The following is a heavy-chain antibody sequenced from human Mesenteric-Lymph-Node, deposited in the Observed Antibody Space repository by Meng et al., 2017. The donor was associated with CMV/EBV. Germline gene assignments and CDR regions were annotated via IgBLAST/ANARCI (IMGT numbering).Heavy chain of an antibody. J-gene: IGHJ4*02. V-gene: IGHV4-39*01. CDR2: VHHSGTT. CDR3: ARRGNYDSDYSEY. Sequence: LQESGPGMVKPSATLSLSCIVSGASISNSTYYWTWIRQPPGKGLEWIGSVHHSGTTYYNPSLKGRLTISVDTSANLFSLRLTTVTAADTATYYCARRGNYDSDYSEYWGQGTLVTVSS. D-gene: IGHD3-22*01. CDR1: GASISNSTYY.